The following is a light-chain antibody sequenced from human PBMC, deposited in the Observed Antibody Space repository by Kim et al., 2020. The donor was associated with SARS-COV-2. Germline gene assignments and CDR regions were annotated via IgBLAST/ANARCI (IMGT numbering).Light chain of an antibody. J-gene: IGKJ5*01. V-gene: IGKV3-20*01. CDR1: QTVTANY. CDR2: GAS. Sequence: DTVLTQSPGTLSLSPGERASLSCRASQTVTANYLGWYQQKPGQPPRLLIYGASSRASGIPDRFSGSGSGTDFTLTIRRLEPEDFAVYYCQQYGNSPMTFGQGTRLEIK. CDR3: QQYGNSPMT.